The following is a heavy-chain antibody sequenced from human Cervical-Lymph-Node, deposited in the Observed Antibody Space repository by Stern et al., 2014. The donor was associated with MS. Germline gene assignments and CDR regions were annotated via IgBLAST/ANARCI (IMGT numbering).Heavy chain of an antibody. CDR1: GFTFSTYA. V-gene: IGHV3-30-3*01. CDR2: ITDDGSNK. D-gene: IGHD1-7*01. CDR3: ARDRTNRFDP. J-gene: IGHJ5*02. Sequence: VQLVQSGGGVVQPGRSLRLSCAASGFTFSTYAMHWVRPAPGRGLEWMATITDDGSNKYYADAVKGRFTISRDNSKNTLYLQMNSLRAEDTAVYFCARDRTNRFDPWGQGTLVTVSS.